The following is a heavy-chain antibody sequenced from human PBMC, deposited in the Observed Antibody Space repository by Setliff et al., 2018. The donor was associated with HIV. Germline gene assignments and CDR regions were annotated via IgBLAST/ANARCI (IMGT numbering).Heavy chain of an antibody. D-gene: IGHD6-13*01. CDR3: ARGGVEQPYYYYMDV. CDR1: GGSISSSNYY. CDR2: IYYTGRT. Sequence: PSETLSLTCTVSGGSISSSNYYWGWIRQPPGKGLEWIGSIYYTGRTKYNPSLKSRVTISVDTSMNQFSLKLSSVTAEDTALYYCARGGVEQPYYYYMDVWGKGTTVTVSS. V-gene: IGHV4-39*07. J-gene: IGHJ6*03.